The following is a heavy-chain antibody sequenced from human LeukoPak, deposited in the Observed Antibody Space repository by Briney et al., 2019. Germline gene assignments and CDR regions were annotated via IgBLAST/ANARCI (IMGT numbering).Heavy chain of an antibody. J-gene: IGHJ4*02. CDR2: IYPGDSDT. V-gene: IGHV5-51*01. Sequence: GESLKISRKGSGYSFTSYWLGWVRQMPGKGLEWMGIIYPGDSDTRYSPSFQAPHPISADKSISTAYLQWSSLKASDTAMYYCARARGDYLDYWGQGTLVTVSS. CDR3: ARARGDYLDY. CDR1: GYSFTSYW.